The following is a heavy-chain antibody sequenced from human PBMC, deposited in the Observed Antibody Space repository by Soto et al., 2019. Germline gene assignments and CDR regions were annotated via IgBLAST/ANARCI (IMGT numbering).Heavy chain of an antibody. V-gene: IGHV3-11*04. Sequence: GGSLRLSCAASGFTFSDYYMSWIRKAPGKGLEWISYITSSGSTIYYADSVKGRFTISRDNSKNSLYLQMNSLGAEDTAVYYCAKGPAIVLVPAAMNYYYGMDVWGQGTTVTVSS. CDR3: AKGPAIVLVPAAMNYYYGMDV. J-gene: IGHJ6*02. CDR1: GFTFSDYY. D-gene: IGHD2-2*01. CDR2: ITSSGSTI.